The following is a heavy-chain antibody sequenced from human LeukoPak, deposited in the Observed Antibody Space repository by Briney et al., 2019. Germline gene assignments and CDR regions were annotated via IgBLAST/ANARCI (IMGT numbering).Heavy chain of an antibody. Sequence: GGSLRLSCAASGFTFSNSAMNWVRQAPGKGPEWVSVISGGGGSTFYADSVKGRFTISRDNSKNTLYLQMNSLRAEDTAVYYCARATFYSSSWYSGSVDVWGQGTTVTVSS. CDR3: ARATFYSSSWYSGSVDV. D-gene: IGHD6-13*01. CDR1: GFTFSNSA. J-gene: IGHJ6*02. CDR2: ISGGGGST. V-gene: IGHV3-23*01.